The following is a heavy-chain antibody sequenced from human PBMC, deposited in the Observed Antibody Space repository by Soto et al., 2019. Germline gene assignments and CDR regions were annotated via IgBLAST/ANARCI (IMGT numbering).Heavy chain of an antibody. CDR3: ARDLSPTNWFDP. J-gene: IGHJ5*02. V-gene: IGHV3-30-3*01. CDR2: ISYDGSNK. Sequence: PGGSLRLSCAASGFTFSSYAMHWARQAPGKGLEWVAVISYDGSNKYYADSVKGRFTISRDNSKNTLYLQMNSLRAEDTAVYYCARDLSPTNWFDPWGQGTLVTVSS. CDR1: GFTFSSYA.